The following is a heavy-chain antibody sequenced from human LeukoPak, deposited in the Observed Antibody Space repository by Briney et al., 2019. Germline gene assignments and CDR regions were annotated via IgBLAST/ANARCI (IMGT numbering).Heavy chain of an antibody. CDR3: ALEMTTRTFDY. J-gene: IGHJ4*02. CDR2: IWFDGTDK. Sequence: GGSLRLSCAGSGFTFSSYAMSWVRQAPGKGPEWVALIWFDGTDKYYADSVKGRFTISRDNSKNTLYVQMSSLRAEDTAVYYCALEMTTRTFDYWGQGTLVTVSS. D-gene: IGHD5-24*01. V-gene: IGHV3-33*08. CDR1: GFTFSSYA.